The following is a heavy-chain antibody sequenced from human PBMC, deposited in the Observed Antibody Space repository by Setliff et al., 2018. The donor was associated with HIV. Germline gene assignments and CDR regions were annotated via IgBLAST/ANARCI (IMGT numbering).Heavy chain of an antibody. CDR2: INPNSGGT. V-gene: IGHV1-2*02. J-gene: IGHJ5*02. Sequence: GASVKVSCKASGYTFTNYYLHWVRQAPGQGLEWMGWINPNSGGTNYAQKFQGRVTITRDTSISTAYMELSRLRYDDTAIYYCARDPFLWEVTPPWGQGTLVTVSS. D-gene: IGHD3-10*01. CDR1: GYTFTNYY. CDR3: ARDPFLWEVTPP.